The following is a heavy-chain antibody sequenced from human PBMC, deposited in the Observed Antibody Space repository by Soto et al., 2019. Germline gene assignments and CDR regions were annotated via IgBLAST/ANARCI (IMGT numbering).Heavy chain of an antibody. Sequence: QMQLVQSGPEVKKPGTSVKLSCKASGFTFSSSVVQWVRQARGQRLEWIGWVVVGNGNTKYAQKFQERVTITRDMSTRTAYMELSSLRSEDTAVYYCAAGITIFGATDVWGLGATVTVSS. V-gene: IGHV1-58*01. J-gene: IGHJ6*02. CDR3: AAGITIFGATDV. D-gene: IGHD3-3*01. CDR1: GFTFSSSV. CDR2: VVVGNGNT.